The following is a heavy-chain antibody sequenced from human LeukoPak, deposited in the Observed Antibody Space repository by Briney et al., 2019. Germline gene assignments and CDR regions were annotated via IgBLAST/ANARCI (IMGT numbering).Heavy chain of an antibody. V-gene: IGHV1-2*02. CDR1: GYTFTGYY. D-gene: IGHD2-21*02. CDR3: VRGSYCGGDCPDS. CDR2: INPKSGVT. J-gene: IGHJ4*02. Sequence: GASVKVSCKASGYTFTGYYLHWVRQAPGQGLEWMGWINPKSGVTNYAQRFQGRVTMTRDTSISTAYMELSSLRFDDTAVYYCVRGSYCGGDCPDSWGQGTLVTVSS.